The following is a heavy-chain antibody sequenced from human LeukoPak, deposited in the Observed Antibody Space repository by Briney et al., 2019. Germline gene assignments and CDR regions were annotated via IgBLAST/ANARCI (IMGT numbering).Heavy chain of an antibody. CDR2: ISSSSSTI. J-gene: IGHJ4*02. Sequence: GGSLRLSCAASGFTFSSYSMNWVRQAPGKGLEWVSYISSSSSTIYYADSVKGRFTISRDNSKNTLYLQMNSLRAEDTALYYCAKPYVLTGYYREVFDYWGQGTLVTVSS. CDR1: GFTFSSYS. CDR3: AKPYVLTGYYREVFDY. V-gene: IGHV3-48*01. D-gene: IGHD3-9*01.